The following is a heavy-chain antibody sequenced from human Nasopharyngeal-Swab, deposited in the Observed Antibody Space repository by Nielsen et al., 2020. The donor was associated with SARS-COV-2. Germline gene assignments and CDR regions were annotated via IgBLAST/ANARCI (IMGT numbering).Heavy chain of an antibody. CDR3: ARDVGGRDNY. D-gene: IGHD2-15*01. J-gene: IGHJ4*02. Sequence: GESLKISCAASGFGFSAFAMSWVRQAPGKWLEWVSAAGGNDGSTFYADSVRGRFTISRDNSKNTLYLQMNSLRAEDTAVYYCARDVGGRDNYWGQGALVTVSS. V-gene: IGHV3-23*01. CDR2: AGGNDGST. CDR1: GFGFSAFA.